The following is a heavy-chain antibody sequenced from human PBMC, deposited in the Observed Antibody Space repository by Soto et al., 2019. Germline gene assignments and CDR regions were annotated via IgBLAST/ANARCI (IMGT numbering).Heavy chain of an antibody. CDR2: IYHSGST. J-gene: IGHJ5*02. CDR1: GGSISSSNW. Sequence: QVQLQESGPGLVKPSGTLSLTCAVSGGSISSSNWWSWVRQPPGKWLEWIGEIYHSGSTNYNPSLNSRVTISVDKSNNQFSLKRSCVTAAETAVYYYARSYYGDYGWFDPWGQGTLVTVSS. V-gene: IGHV4-4*02. D-gene: IGHD4-17*01. CDR3: ARSYYGDYGWFDP.